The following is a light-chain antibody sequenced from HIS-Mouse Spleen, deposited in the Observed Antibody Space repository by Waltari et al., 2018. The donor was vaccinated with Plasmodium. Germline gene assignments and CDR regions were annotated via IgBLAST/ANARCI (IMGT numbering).Light chain of an antibody. CDR2: GAS. Sequence: EIVMTQSPATLSVSPAERATLSCRASQSVNSNLAWYQQKPDQAPRRLIYGASTRATGIPDRFSGSGSGTEFTLTISSLQAEDFAVYYCQQYNNWSFTFGPGTKVDIK. J-gene: IGKJ3*01. CDR1: QSVNSN. V-gene: IGKV3-15*01. CDR3: QQYNNWSFT.